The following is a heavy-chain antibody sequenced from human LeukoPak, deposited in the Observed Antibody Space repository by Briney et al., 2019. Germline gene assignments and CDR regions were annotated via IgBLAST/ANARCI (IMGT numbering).Heavy chain of an antibody. D-gene: IGHD2-15*01. CDR1: GGTFSSYA. CDR3: ATGYCSGGSCYSSDNYYYGMDV. V-gene: IGHV1-69*17. CDR2: IIPIFGIA. Sequence: GASVKVSCKASGGTFSSYAISWVRQAPGQGLEWMGRIIPIFGIANYAQKFQGRVTITADKSTSTAYMELSSLRSEYTAVYYWATGYCSGGSCYSSDNYYYGMDVWGQGTTVTVSS. J-gene: IGHJ6*02.